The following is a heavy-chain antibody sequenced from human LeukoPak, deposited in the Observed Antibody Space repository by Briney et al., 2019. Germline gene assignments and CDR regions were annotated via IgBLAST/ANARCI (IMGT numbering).Heavy chain of an antibody. CDR1: GGSISNYY. CDR2: IYYSGST. V-gene: IGHV4-59*08. J-gene: IGHJ4*02. CDR3: ARRAYGSGSFNRYPFDY. D-gene: IGHD3-10*01. Sequence: SETLSLTCTVSGGSISNYYWSWIRQPPGKGLEWIGYIYYSGSTNYNPSLKSRVTISVDTSSNQFSLKLNSVTAADTAVYYCARRAYGSGSFNRYPFDYWGQGTLVAVSS.